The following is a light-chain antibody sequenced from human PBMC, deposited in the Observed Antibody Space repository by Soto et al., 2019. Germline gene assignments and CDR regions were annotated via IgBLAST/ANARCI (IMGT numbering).Light chain of an antibody. V-gene: IGKV1-39*01. CDR2: GAS. J-gene: IGKJ1*01. Sequence: QMTQSPSSLSASVGARVTITCRASQNIRTSLNWYQQKPVKAPSLLIYGASTLQSGVPSRFSGSASATDFTLTISSLQPEDCATYYCQQSYTTPRTFGQGTKVEIK. CDR1: QNIRTS. CDR3: QQSYTTPRT.